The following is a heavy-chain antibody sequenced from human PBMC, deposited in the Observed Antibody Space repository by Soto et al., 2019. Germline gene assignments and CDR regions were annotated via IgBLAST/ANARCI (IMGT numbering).Heavy chain of an antibody. V-gene: IGHV1-18*01. CDR2: ISVFNGNT. CDR3: GRDGSGGIIES. J-gene: IGHJ3*01. D-gene: IGHD2-15*01. Sequence: QVQLVQSGAEVKKPGASVKVSCKTSGYTFTGYGINWVRQAPGHGLEWMGWISVFNGNTKYGQNIQDRVIMTTDTATSTAYMELRSLRSDDTAVYCCGRDGSGGIIESWGQGTMLIVSS. CDR1: GYTFTGYG.